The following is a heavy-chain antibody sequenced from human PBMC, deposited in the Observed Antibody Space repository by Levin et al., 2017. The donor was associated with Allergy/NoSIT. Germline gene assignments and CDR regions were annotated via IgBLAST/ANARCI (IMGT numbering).Heavy chain of an antibody. Sequence: AGGSLRLSCTVSGGSISSSTHYWGWIRQPPGTGLEWIATIYYGGDTYYNPSLKSRVTISVDTSRNQFSLNLRSVTAADTAVYLCVNYYYDMDVWGQGTTVTVSS. CDR1: GGSISSSTHY. CDR3: VNYYYDMDV. V-gene: IGHV4-39*01. CDR2: IYYGGDT. J-gene: IGHJ6*02.